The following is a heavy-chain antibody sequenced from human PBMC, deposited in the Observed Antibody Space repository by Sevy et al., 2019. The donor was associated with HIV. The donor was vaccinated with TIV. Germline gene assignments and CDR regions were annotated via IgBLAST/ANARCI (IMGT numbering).Heavy chain of an antibody. J-gene: IGHJ4*02. D-gene: IGHD1-26*01. V-gene: IGHV3-30*04. CDR3: TGDNRSFGN. CDR2: ISYDGSNK. CDR1: GFTFSSYA. Sequence: GGSLRLSCAASGFTFSSYAMHWVRQAPGKGLEWVAVISYDGSNKYYADSVKGRFTISRDNSKNTLYLQMNSLRAEDTAVYYCTGDNRSFGNWGQGTLVTVSS.